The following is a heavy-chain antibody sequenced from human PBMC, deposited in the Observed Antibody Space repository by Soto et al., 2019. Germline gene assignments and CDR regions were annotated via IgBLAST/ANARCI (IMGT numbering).Heavy chain of an antibody. D-gene: IGHD4-17*01. CDR2: IYYSGST. CDR3: ARAYGDYVFDD. Sequence: PSETLSLTCTVSGGSISSYYWSWIRQPPGKGLEWIGYIYYSGSTNYNPSLKSRVTISVDTSKNQFSLKLSSVTAADTAVYYCARAYGDYVFDDWGQGTLVTVSS. J-gene: IGHJ4*02. V-gene: IGHV4-59*01. CDR1: GGSISSYY.